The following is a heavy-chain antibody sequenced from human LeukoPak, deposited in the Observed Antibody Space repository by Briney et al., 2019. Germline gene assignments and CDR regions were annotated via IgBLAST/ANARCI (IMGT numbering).Heavy chain of an antibody. D-gene: IGHD3-22*01. Sequence: ASVKVSCKPSGYTFSAYYMHWVRQAPGQGLEWVGWIDPKTGNTRYAQKFQGRVTITRDTPIGTVYMELSSLKSDDTAVYYCASEAFCASGNCYLQRVASWGPGTLVTVSS. CDR1: GYTFSAYY. CDR2: IDPKTGNT. J-gene: IGHJ4*02. V-gene: IGHV1-2*02. CDR3: ASEAFCASGNCYLQRVAS.